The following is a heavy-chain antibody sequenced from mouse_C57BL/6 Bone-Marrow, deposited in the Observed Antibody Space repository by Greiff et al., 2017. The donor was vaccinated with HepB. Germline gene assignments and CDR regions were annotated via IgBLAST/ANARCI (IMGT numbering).Heavy chain of an antibody. J-gene: IGHJ3*01. V-gene: IGHV1-82*01. CDR1: GYAFSSSW. CDR3: ARSTYGYKFAY. D-gene: IGHD2-2*01. CDR2: IYPGDGDT. Sequence: VQLQQSGPELVKPGASVKISCKASGYAFSSSWMNWVKQRPGKGLEWIGRIYPGDGDTNYNGKFKGKATLTADKSSSTAYMQLSSLTSEDSAVYFCARSTYGYKFAYWGQGTLVTVSA.